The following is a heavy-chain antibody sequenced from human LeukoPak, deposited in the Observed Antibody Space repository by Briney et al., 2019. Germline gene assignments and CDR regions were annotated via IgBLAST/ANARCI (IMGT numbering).Heavy chain of an antibody. D-gene: IGHD5-18*01. J-gene: IGHJ6*02. CDR1: GFTFSTYE. Sequence: RPGGSLRLSCAASGFTFSTYEMNWVRQAPGKGLEWVSYIGRSGRNIYYADSVKGRFTISRDNAKDSLYLQMNSLRAEDTAVYYCARVGRSYGYQYYFGMDVWGQGTTVTVSS. CDR2: IGRSGRNI. CDR3: ARVGRSYGYQYYFGMDV. V-gene: IGHV3-48*03.